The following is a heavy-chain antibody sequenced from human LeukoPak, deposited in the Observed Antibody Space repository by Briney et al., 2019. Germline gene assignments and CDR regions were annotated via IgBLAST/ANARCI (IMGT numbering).Heavy chain of an antibody. J-gene: IGHJ4*02. CDR2: MNPNSGNT. V-gene: IGHV1-8*03. D-gene: IGHD3-9*01. CDR1: GYTFTSYD. CDR3: ARGYYDILTGYFIGDNFDY. Sequence: ASVKVSCKASGYTFTSYDINWVRQATGQGLEWMGWMNPNSGNTGYAQKFQGRVTITRNTSISTAYMELSSLRSEDTAVYYCARGYYDILTGYFIGDNFDYWGQGTLVTVSS.